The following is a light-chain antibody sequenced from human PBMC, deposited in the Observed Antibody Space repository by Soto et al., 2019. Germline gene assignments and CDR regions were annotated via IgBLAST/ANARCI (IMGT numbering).Light chain of an antibody. J-gene: IGKJ1*01. CDR3: LQYHTYRT. CDR1: QTISTW. Sequence: DIQVTQSPPTLSASVGDRVTITCRASQTISTWMAWYQQKPGKAPKLLVYDASTLQSGVASRFSGSGSGTEFTLIISGLQPDDFATYYCLQYHTYRTFGQGTKVDIK. CDR2: DAS. V-gene: IGKV1-5*01.